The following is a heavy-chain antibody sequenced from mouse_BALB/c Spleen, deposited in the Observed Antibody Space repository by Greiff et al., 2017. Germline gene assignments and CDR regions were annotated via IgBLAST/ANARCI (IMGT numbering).Heavy chain of an antibody. V-gene: IGHV1-4*02. J-gene: IGHJ1*01. D-gene: IGHD2-4*01. CDR1: GYTFTSYT. Sequence: QVQLQQSAAELARPGASVKMSCKASGYTFTSYTMHWVKQRPGQGLEWIGYINPSSGYTEYNQKFKDKTTLTADKSSSTAYMQLSSLTSEDSAVYYCARSDYDYDAWYFDVWGAGTTVTVSS. CDR2: INPSSGYT. CDR3: ARSDYDYDAWYFDV.